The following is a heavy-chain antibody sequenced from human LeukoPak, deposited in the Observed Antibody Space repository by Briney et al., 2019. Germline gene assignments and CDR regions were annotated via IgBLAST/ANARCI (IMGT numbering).Heavy chain of an antibody. CDR3: ATEGSRPL. V-gene: IGHV3-48*03. J-gene: IGHJ4*01. CDR1: GFTFSSFE. CDR2: ISTGGNTR. Sequence: GGSLRLSCAASGFTFSSFEMNWVRQAPGKGLEWVSYISTGGNTRFNADSVKGRFTISRDNARNSLYLQMSSLRVEDTAFYFCATEGSRPLWGHGTLVTVSS.